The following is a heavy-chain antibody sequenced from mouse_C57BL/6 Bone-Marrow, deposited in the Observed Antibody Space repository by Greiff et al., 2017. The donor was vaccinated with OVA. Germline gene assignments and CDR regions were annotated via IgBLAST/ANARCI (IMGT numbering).Heavy chain of an antibody. CDR3: ARGDGSSLFDY. CDR2: ISDGGSYT. J-gene: IGHJ2*01. Sequence: EVKVVESGGGLVKPGGSLKLSCAASGFTFSSYAMSWVRQTPEKRLEWVATISDGGSYTYYPDNVKGRFTISRDNAKNNLYLQMSHLKSEDTAMYYCARGDGSSLFDYWGQGTTLTVSS. V-gene: IGHV5-4*03. D-gene: IGHD1-1*01. CDR1: GFTFSSYA.